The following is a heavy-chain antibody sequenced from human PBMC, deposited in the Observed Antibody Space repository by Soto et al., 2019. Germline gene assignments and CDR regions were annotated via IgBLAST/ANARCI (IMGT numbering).Heavy chain of an antibody. CDR3: ARDGGWSGSYYGDY. Sequence: GGSLRLSCAASGFTFSSYSMNWVRQAPGKGLEWVSYISSSSSTIYYADSVKGRFTISRDNAKNSLYLQMNSLRAEDTAVYYCARDGGWSGSYYGDYWGQGTLVTVSS. D-gene: IGHD1-26*01. J-gene: IGHJ4*02. V-gene: IGHV3-48*04. CDR1: GFTFSSYS. CDR2: ISSSSSTI.